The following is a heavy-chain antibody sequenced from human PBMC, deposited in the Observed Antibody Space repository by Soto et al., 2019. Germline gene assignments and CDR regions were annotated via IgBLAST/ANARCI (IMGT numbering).Heavy chain of an antibody. CDR1: GFTFSSYA. J-gene: IGHJ4*02. V-gene: IGHV3-23*01. CDR2: ISGSDGST. CDR3: AKDFTSGWYYFDY. D-gene: IGHD6-19*01. Sequence: GGSLRLSCAASGFTFSSYAMNWVRQAPGKGLEWVSAISGSDGSTYYADSVKGRFTISRDNSKNTLYLQMNSLRAEDTAVYYCAKDFTSGWYYFDYWGQGTLVTVSS.